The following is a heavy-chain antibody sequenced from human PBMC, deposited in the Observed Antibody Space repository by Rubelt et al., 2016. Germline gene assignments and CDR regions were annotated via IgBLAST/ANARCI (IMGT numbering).Heavy chain of an antibody. Sequence: QVQLQEWGAGLLKPSETLSLTCAVYGGSFSGYYWNWIRQSPGKGLEWIGEINHSGSTNYNPSLKSRVTISVDTSKNKVPLRLGFVTAADTAVYYVARRTVVVIAMRADAFDIWGQGTMVTVSS. CDR2: INHSGST. V-gene: IGHV4-34*02. CDR3: ARRTVVVIAMRADAFDI. CDR1: GGSFSGYY. J-gene: IGHJ3*02. D-gene: IGHD2-21*01.